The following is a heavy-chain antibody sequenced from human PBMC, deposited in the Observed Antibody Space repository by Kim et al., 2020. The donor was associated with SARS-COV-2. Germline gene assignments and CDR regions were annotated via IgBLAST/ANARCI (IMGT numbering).Heavy chain of an antibody. CDR3: ARGPDTYFDY. Sequence: KNSPKFQGRVTITRDTSATTAFMELSSLRSEDTAVYYWARGPDTYFDYWGQGTLVTVSS. V-gene: IGHV1-3*01. J-gene: IGHJ4*02. D-gene: IGHD3-9*01.